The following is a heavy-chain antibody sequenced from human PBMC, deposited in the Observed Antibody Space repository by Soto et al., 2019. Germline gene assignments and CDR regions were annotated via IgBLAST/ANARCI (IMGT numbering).Heavy chain of an antibody. J-gene: IGHJ4*02. Sequence: EVPLVESGGGLVQPGGSLRLSCAASGFTVSSNYMSWVRQAPGKGLEWVSVIYSGGSTYYADSVKGRFTISRDNSKNTLYLQMNSLRAEDTAVYYCARDLGLMGAVAGTRDYWGQGTLVTVSS. CDR1: GFTVSSNY. CDR2: IYSGGST. CDR3: ARDLGLMGAVAGTRDY. V-gene: IGHV3-66*01. D-gene: IGHD6-19*01.